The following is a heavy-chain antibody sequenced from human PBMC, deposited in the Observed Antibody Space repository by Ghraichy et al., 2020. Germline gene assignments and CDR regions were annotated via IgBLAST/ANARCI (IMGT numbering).Heavy chain of an antibody. CDR1: GYTLTELS. J-gene: IGHJ4*02. Sequence: ASVKVSCKVSGYTLTELSMHWVRQAPGKGLEWMGGFDPEDGETIYAQKFQGRVTMTEDTSTDTAYMELSSLRSEDTAVYYCAAGGRNYDAVDGLVFDYWGQGTLVTVSS. CDR3: AAGGRNYDAVDGLVFDY. D-gene: IGHD1-7*01. V-gene: IGHV1-24*01. CDR2: FDPEDGET.